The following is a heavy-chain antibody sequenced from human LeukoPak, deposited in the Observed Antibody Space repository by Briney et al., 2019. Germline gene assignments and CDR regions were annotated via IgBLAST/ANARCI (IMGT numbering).Heavy chain of an antibody. CDR1: GFTFSSYW. CDR2: IKQDGSEK. V-gene: IGHV3-7*01. D-gene: IGHD6-13*01. CDR3: ARTSSSDYFDY. Sequence: PGGSPRLSCAASGFTFSSYWMSWVRQAPGKGLEWVAKIKQDGSEKYYVDSVKGRFTISRDNAKNSLYLQMNSLRAEDTAVYYCARTSSSDYFDYWGQGTLVTVSS. J-gene: IGHJ4*02.